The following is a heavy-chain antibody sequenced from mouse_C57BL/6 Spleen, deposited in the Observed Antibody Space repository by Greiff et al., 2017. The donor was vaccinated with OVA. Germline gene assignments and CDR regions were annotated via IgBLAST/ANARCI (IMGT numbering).Heavy chain of an antibody. D-gene: IGHD1-1*01. CDR1: GFNIKDDY. CDR3: TTYYGSSPIV. CDR2: IDPENGDT. Sequence: VHVKQSGAELVRPGASVKLSCTASGFNIKDDYMHWVKQRPEQGLEWIGWIDPENGDTEYASKFQGKATITADTSSNTAYLQLSSLTSEDTAVYYCTTYYGSSPIVWGTGTTVTVSS. J-gene: IGHJ1*03. V-gene: IGHV14-4*01.